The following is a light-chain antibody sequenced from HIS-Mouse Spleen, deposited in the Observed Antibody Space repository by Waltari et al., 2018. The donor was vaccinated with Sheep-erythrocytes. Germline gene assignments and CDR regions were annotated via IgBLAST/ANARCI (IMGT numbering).Light chain of an antibody. J-gene: IGLJ1*01. CDR3: CSYAGSYNHV. Sequence: QSALTQPRSVSGSPGQSVTIPCTGNSSDVGGYNYVSWYQQHPGKAPKRMIYDVSKRPSGVPDRFSGSKSGNTASLTISGLQAEDEADYYCCSYAGSYNHVFATGTKVTVL. CDR2: DVS. V-gene: IGLV2-11*01. CDR1: SSDVGGYNY.